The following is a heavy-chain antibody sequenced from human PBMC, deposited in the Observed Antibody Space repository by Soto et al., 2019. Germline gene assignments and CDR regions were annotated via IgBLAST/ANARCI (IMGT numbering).Heavy chain of an antibody. CDR2: IYNGNT. CDR1: CGSIGGYW. J-gene: IGHJ4*01. CDR3: GRISSHGDYAY. V-gene: IGHV4-59*08. D-gene: IGHD4-17*01. Sequence: LQPLSLTCTVSCGSIGGYWWSWIRQSPGKKLNYIGYIYNGNTNYNPSLNSRVTISVDTSKNHFSLKLSSLTSADTAVYYFGRISSHGDYAYWGHGTLVTVSS.